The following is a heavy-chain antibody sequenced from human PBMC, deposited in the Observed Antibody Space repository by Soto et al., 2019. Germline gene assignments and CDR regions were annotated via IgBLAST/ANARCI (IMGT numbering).Heavy chain of an antibody. Sequence: QVQLVQSGAEVKKPGASVKVSCKASGYTFTSYYMHWVRQAPGQGLEWMGIINPSGGSTSYAQKFQGRVTMTRDTYTSTVYMELRSLRSEDTAVYYCARAGPVATTHNLFDPWGQGTLVTVSS. CDR2: INPSGGST. CDR1: GYTFTSYY. V-gene: IGHV1-46*03. D-gene: IGHD5-12*01. J-gene: IGHJ5*02. CDR3: ARAGPVATTHNLFDP.